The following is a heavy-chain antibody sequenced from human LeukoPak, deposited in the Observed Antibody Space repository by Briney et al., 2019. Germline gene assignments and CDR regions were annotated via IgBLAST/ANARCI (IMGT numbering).Heavy chain of an antibody. CDR3: ARAPGSGRLGVCFDY. J-gene: IGHJ4*02. Sequence: GGSLRLSCAASGFTFSSYWMHWVRQAPGKGLVWVSRINSDGSSTSYADSVKGRFTISRDNAKNTLYLQMNSLRAEDTAVYYCARAPGSGRLGVCFDYWGQGTLVTVSS. D-gene: IGHD3-10*01. V-gene: IGHV3-74*01. CDR1: GFTFSSYW. CDR2: INSDGSST.